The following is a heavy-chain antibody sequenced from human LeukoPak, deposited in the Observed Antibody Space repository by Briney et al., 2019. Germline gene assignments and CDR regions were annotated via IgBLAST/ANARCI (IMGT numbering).Heavy chain of an antibody. CDR3: AKDGDYYDSSGHKSMDV. D-gene: IGHD3-22*01. CDR2: IRYDGSNK. J-gene: IGHJ6*03. Sequence: PGRSLRLSCAASGFTFSSYGMHWVRQAPGKGLEWVAFIRYDGSNKYYADSVKGRFTISRDNSKNTLYLQMNSLRAEDTAVYYCAKDGDYYDSSGHKSMDVWGKGTTVTISS. CDR1: GFTFSSYG. V-gene: IGHV3-30*02.